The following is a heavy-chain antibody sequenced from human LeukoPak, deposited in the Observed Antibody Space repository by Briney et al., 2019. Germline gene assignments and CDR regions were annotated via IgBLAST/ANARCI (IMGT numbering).Heavy chain of an antibody. Sequence: GGSLRLSCAASGFTVSSNYMSWVRQAPGKGLEWVSVIYSGGSTYYADSVKGRFTISRDNSKNTLYLQMNSLRAEDTAVYYCAKDKARWINPFDYWGQGTLVTVSS. CDR1: GFTVSSNY. CDR2: IYSGGST. D-gene: IGHD1-1*01. CDR3: AKDKARWINPFDY. J-gene: IGHJ4*02. V-gene: IGHV3-66*01.